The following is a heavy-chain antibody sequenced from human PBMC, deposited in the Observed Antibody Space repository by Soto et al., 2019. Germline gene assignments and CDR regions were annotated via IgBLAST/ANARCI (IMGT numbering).Heavy chain of an antibody. Sequence: QVQLVQSGAEVKKPGSSVKVSCKASGGTFSPYTINWVRQAPGQGLEWMGRIIPFHGVTNYAQKFQARVTISAEKWKCTAYMGRGGLIFEAAAMYYCTRGWEITVSPWSSGGSWGRGPLATVSP. V-gene: IGHV1-69*02. CDR3: TRGWEITVSPWSSGGS. J-gene: IGHJ5*02. CDR1: GGTFSPYT. CDR2: IIPFHGVT. D-gene: IGHD4-4*01.